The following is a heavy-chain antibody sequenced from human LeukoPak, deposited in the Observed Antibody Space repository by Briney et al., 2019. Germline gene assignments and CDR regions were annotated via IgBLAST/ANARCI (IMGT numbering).Heavy chain of an antibody. V-gene: IGHV3-15*01. CDR1: GFTFSNAR. J-gene: IGHJ4*02. D-gene: IGHD1-26*01. CDR3: TTYVGATAY. Sequence: PGGSLRLSCAASGFTFSNARMNWVRHAPGKGLEWVGRIKTETDDGATDYSAPVKARFTISRDDSKTTLYLQMNGLKTEDTAIYYCTTYVGATAYWGQGTLVTVSS. CDR2: IKTETDDGAT.